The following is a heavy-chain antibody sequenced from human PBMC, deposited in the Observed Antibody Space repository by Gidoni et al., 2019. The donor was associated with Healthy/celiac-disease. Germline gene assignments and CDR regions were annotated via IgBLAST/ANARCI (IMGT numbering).Heavy chain of an antibody. CDR3: AREGDIVVVPAALIFDY. D-gene: IGHD2-2*01. Sequence: QVQLVESGGGVVQPGRSLRLSCAASGFPFSSYAMHWVRQAPGKGLEWVAVISYDGSNKYYADSVKGRVTSSRDNSKNTLYLQMNSLRAEDTAVYYCAREGDIVVVPAALIFDYWGQGTLVTVSP. J-gene: IGHJ4*02. CDR1: GFPFSSYA. V-gene: IGHV3-30-3*01. CDR2: ISYDGSNK.